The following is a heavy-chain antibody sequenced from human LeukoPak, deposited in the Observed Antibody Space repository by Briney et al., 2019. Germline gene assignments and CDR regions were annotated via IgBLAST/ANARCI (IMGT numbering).Heavy chain of an antibody. D-gene: IGHD6-25*01. V-gene: IGHV1-8*01. CDR1: GYTFTSYD. Sequence: ASVKVSCKASGYTFTSYDINWVRQATGQGLEWMGWMNPNRGNTGYAQKFQGRVTMTRNTSISTAYMELSSLRSEDTAVYYCARDAGARYYYYGMDVWGQGTTVTVS. CDR3: ARDAGARYYYYGMDV. J-gene: IGHJ6*02. CDR2: MNPNRGNT.